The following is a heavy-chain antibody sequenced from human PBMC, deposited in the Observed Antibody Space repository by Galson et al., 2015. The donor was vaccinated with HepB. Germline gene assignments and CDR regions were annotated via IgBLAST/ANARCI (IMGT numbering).Heavy chain of an antibody. CDR3: ARDANYYGSGSYTAN. Sequence: ETLSLTCAVYGGSFSGYYWSWIRQPPGKGLEWIGEINHSGSTNYNPSLKSRVTISVDTSKNQFSLKLSSVTAADTAVYYCARDANYYGSGSYTANWGQGTLVTVSS. CDR1: GGSFSGYY. CDR2: INHSGST. D-gene: IGHD3-10*01. J-gene: IGHJ4*02. V-gene: IGHV4-34*01.